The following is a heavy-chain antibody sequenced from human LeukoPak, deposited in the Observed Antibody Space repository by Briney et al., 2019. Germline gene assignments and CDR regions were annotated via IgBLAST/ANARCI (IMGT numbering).Heavy chain of an antibody. CDR3: AKDVRRYCSGGSCYSVDY. V-gene: IGHV3-30*18. D-gene: IGHD2-15*01. CDR1: GFTFSSYG. Sequence: GRSLRLSCAASGFTFSSYGMHCVSQDPGKGLEWVAVISYEGSTKYYADSVKGRFTISRDNSKNTLYLQMNSLRAEDTAVYYCAKDVRRYCSGGSCYSVDYWGQGTLVTVSS. CDR2: ISYEGSTK. J-gene: IGHJ4*02.